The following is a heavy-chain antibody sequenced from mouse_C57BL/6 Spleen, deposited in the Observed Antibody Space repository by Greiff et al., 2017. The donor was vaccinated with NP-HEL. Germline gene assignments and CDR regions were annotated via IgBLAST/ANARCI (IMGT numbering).Heavy chain of an antibody. J-gene: IGHJ2*01. CDR1: GFSFNTYA. Sequence: EVKLMESGGGLVQPKGSFPLSCSASGFSFNTYAMNWVRQAPGKGLEWVARIRSKSNNYSTYYADSVKDRFTISRDDSESMLYLQMNNLKTEDTAMYYCVRHGGADDGYYEDFDYWGQGTTLTVSS. D-gene: IGHD2-3*01. CDR3: VRHGGADDGYYEDFDY. V-gene: IGHV10-1*01. CDR2: IRSKSNNYST.